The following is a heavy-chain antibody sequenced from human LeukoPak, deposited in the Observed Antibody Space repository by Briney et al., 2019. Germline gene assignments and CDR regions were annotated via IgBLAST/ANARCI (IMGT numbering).Heavy chain of an antibody. V-gene: IGHV4-59*01. D-gene: IGHD2-2*01. Sequence: KPSETLSLTCTVSGGSIGSYYWSWIRQPPGKGLEWIGYIYYSGSTNYNPSLKSRVTISVDTSKNQFSLKLSSVTAADTAVYYCARFPLGYCSSTSCYANYYYYYGMDVWGQGTTVTVSS. J-gene: IGHJ6*02. CDR3: ARFPLGYCSSTSCYANYYYYYGMDV. CDR2: IYYSGST. CDR1: GGSIGSYY.